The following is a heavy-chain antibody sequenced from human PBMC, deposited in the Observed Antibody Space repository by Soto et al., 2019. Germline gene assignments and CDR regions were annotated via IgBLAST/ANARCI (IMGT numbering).Heavy chain of an antibody. CDR3: VRDGERSGDALDS. D-gene: IGHD1-26*01. CDR1: GFTFSRHW. Sequence: EVQLVESGGALVQPGGSLRLSCAASGFTFSRHWMHWVRQAPGKGLEWIARIKGDGSSANYADSVTGRFTISRDNAKSTLYVERDSLRAEGTAVYYCVRDGERSGDALDSWGQGTQVTVSS. J-gene: IGHJ5*01. V-gene: IGHV3-74*01. CDR2: IKGDGSSA.